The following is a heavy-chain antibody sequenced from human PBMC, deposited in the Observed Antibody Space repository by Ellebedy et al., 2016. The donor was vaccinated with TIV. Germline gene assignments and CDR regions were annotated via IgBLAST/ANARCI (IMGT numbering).Heavy chain of an antibody. CDR2: ISGSGGST. J-gene: IGHJ4*02. D-gene: IGHD2-15*01. CDR3: AKDGGELDVVVVGANPTGTADFDY. Sequence: GESLKISCAASGFTFSTYAMSWVRQAPGEGLEWVSVISGSGGSTYYADSVKGRFTISRDNSNNTLYLQMNTLRAEDTALYYCAKDGGELDVVVVGANPTGTADFDYWGQGTLVTVSS. V-gene: IGHV3-23*01. CDR1: GFTFSTYA.